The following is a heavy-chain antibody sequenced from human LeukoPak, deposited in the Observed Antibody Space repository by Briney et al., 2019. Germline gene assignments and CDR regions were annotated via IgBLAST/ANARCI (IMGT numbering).Heavy chain of an antibody. Sequence: ASVKVSCKASGGTFSNYAISWVRQAPGQGLEWMGGIIPIFGTANYAQKFRGRVTITADKSTRTAYMELSSLRSDDTAVYFCARGYYDSSDYEYFQHWGQGTLVTVSS. J-gene: IGHJ1*01. CDR1: GGTFSNYA. V-gene: IGHV1-69*06. CDR2: IIPIFGTA. CDR3: ARGYYDSSDYEYFQH. D-gene: IGHD3-22*01.